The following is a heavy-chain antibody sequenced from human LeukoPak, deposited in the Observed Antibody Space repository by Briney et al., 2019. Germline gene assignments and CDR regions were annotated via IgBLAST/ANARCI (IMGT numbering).Heavy chain of an antibody. Sequence: GGSLRLSCAASGFTFSSYSMNWVRQAPGKGLEWVSSISSSSSSYIYYAGSVKGRFTISRDNAKNSLYLQMNSLRAEDTAVYYCARVEPHYCSGGSCYGDADYWGQGTMVTVSS. CDR2: ISSSSSSYI. CDR1: GFTFSSYS. J-gene: IGHJ4*02. V-gene: IGHV3-21*01. D-gene: IGHD2-15*01. CDR3: ARVEPHYCSGGSCYGDADY.